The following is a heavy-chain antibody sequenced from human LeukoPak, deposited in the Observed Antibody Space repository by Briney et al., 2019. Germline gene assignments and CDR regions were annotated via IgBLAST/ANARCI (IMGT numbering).Heavy chain of an antibody. CDR2: IGSSDNII. CDR3: AREIVAGAFDS. V-gene: IGHV3-11*01. CDR1: GFTLNDYY. D-gene: IGHD6-19*01. Sequence: GGSLRLSCAASGFTLNDYYMSWIRQPPGKGLEWVADIGSSDNIISYGASVRGRFTISRDTAKNSLYLHMNSLRADDTAVYYCAREIVAGAFDSWGQGTLVTVSS. J-gene: IGHJ4*02.